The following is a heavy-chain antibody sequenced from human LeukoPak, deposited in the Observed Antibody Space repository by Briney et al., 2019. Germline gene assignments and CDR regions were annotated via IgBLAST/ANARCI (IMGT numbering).Heavy chain of an antibody. CDR3: ARAVGYCSSGTCYLVY. Sequence: ASVKVSCKASGFPFTRYDINWVRQTSAQGLEWMGWINTDTGNPTYAQGFTGRFVFSLDTSVSTAYLQISSLKAEDTAVYYCARAVGYCSSGTCYLVYWGQGTLVTVSS. CDR1: GFPFTRYD. J-gene: IGHJ4*02. CDR2: INTDTGNP. D-gene: IGHD2-15*01. V-gene: IGHV7-4-1*02.